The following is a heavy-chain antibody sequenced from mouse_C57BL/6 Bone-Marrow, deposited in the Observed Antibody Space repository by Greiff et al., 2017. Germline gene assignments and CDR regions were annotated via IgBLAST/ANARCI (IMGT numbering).Heavy chain of an antibody. J-gene: IGHJ4*01. CDR3: ARDTTVVAYYYARDY. D-gene: IGHD1-1*01. Sequence: EVKLMESGGGLVKPGGSLKLSCAASGFTFSSYAMSWVRQTPEKRLEWVATISDGGSYTYYPDNVKGRFTISRDNAKNNLYLQMSHLKSEDTAMYYCARDTTVVAYYYARDYWGQGTSVTVSS. CDR2: ISDGGSYT. CDR1: GFTFSSYA. V-gene: IGHV5-4*01.